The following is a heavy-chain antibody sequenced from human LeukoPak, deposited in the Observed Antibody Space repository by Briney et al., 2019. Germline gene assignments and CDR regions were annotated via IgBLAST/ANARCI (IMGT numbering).Heavy chain of an antibody. CDR2: ISSSGSYI. CDR3: ARDPATIMVVTDMNGFDI. J-gene: IGHJ3*02. V-gene: IGHV3-21*01. D-gene: IGHD2-21*02. Sequence: GGSLRLSCAASAFTFSSYSMNWVRQAPGMGLEWVSSISSSGSYIYYADSVKGRFTISRDNAKNSLHLQMSSLRAEDTAVYYCARDPATIMVVTDMNGFDIWGQGTLVTVSS. CDR1: AFTFSSYS.